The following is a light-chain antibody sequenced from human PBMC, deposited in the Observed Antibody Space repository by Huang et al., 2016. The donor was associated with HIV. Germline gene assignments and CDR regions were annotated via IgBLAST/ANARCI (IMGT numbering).Light chain of an antibody. V-gene: IGKV3-20*01. Sequence: VVLTQSPGTLSLSPGERATLSCRASERVTGAYLAWYQQKPGQAPRLLIYGASTRATGIPDRCSGSGSGTDFTLTISRLEPEDSAVYYCQEYGISLWTFGQGTKVEIK. CDR3: QEYGISLWT. J-gene: IGKJ1*01. CDR2: GAS. CDR1: ERVTGAY.